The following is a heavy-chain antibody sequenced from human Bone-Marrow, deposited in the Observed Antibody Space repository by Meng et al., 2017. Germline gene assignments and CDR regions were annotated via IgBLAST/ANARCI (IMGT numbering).Heavy chain of an antibody. CDR2: ISAYNGNT. V-gene: IGHV1-18*04. Sequence: VPLGHAGAEVKKPGASVKLSCKPSGYTFAAYWIHWLRQAPGQGLEWMGWISAYNGNTNYAQKLQGRVSMTTDTSTSTAYMELRSLRSDDTAVYYCARDRSTRGGYNYWGQGTLVTVSS. CDR1: GYTFAAYW. J-gene: IGHJ4*02. CDR3: ARDRSTRGGYNY. D-gene: IGHD3-16*01.